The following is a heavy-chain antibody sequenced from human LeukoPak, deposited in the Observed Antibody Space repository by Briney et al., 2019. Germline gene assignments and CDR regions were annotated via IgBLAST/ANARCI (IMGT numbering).Heavy chain of an antibody. Sequence: SETLSLTCAVYGGSFSGYYWSWIRQPPGKGLEWIGEINHSGSTNCNPSLKSRVTISVDTSKNQFSLKLSSVTAADTAVYYCARELRYFDWLLYNWFDPWGQGTLVTVSS. D-gene: IGHD3-9*01. CDR3: ARELRYFDWLLYNWFDP. J-gene: IGHJ5*02. V-gene: IGHV4-34*01. CDR1: GGSFSGYY. CDR2: INHSGST.